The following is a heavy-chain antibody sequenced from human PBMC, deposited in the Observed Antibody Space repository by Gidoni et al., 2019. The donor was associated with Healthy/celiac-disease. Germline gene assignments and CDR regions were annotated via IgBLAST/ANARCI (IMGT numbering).Heavy chain of an antibody. CDR3: ARDRDYDFWSGSRMDV. CDR1: GGAISSGDYY. D-gene: IGHD3-3*01. CDR2: IYYSGST. Sequence: QGQLQESGPGLVKPSQTRSRTCTVSGGAISSGDYYWSWIRQPPGKGLEWLGYIYYSGSTSYYPSLQSLVPISVATSKHQFSLKLSSVTAADTAVYYCARDRDYDFWSGSRMDVWGQGTTVTVSS. V-gene: IGHV4-30-4*01. J-gene: IGHJ6*02.